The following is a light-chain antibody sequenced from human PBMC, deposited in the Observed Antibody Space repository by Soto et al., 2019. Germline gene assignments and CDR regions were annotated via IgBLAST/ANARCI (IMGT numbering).Light chain of an antibody. CDR2: SVS. CDR1: QSVSNRY. V-gene: IGKV3-20*01. J-gene: IGKJ1*01. Sequence: EVVLTQSPGTLSLSPGERATLSCRASQSVSNRYLSWYQQKPGQAPRLLIYSVSMRATGIPDRFSGSGSDTDFTLTISRLEPEDFAVYYCQQYDKSPRTFGQGNKVDI. CDR3: QQYDKSPRT.